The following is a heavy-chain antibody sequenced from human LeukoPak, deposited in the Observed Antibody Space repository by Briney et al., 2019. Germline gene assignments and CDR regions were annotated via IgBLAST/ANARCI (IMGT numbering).Heavy chain of an antibody. CDR3: ARVGLIEDRSHWYLDL. CDR1: GFTFSGYW. CDR2: INGDGSIT. V-gene: IGHV3-74*01. J-gene: IGHJ2*01. D-gene: IGHD2-15*01. Sequence: PGGSLRLSCAASGFTFSGYWIHWVRQAPGRGLVWVSHINGDGSITTYADSVKGRFTSSRDNAKNTVYLQMNSLRAEDTAVYYCARVGLIEDRSHWYLDLWGRGTLVTVSS.